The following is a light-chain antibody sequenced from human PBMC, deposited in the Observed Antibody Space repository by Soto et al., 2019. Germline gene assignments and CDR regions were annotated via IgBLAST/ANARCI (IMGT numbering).Light chain of an antibody. CDR2: SAS. Sequence: EVVMTQSPATLSVSPGERATLSCRASQFVSTNLAWYQQKPGQAPRLLIYSASTRATGIPARFSVSGSGTELTLTISSLQSEESAVYCQQFNNWPPLTFGGGTKVEIK. CDR1: QFVSTN. CDR3: QQFNNWPPLT. V-gene: IGKV3-15*01. J-gene: IGKJ4*01.